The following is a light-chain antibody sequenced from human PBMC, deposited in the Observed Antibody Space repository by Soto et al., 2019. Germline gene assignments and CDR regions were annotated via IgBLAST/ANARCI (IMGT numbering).Light chain of an antibody. J-gene: IGLJ1*01. CDR3: QSYDSSLSGYV. CDR2: ANS. V-gene: IGLV1-40*01. Sequence: QSVLTQPPSVSGAPGQRVTISCTGSSSNIGAGYDVHWYQQLPGTAPKLLIYANSNRPSGVPGRFSGSKSGTSASLAITGLQAEDGADYYCQSYDSSLSGYVFGTGTKLTVL. CDR1: SSNIGAGYD.